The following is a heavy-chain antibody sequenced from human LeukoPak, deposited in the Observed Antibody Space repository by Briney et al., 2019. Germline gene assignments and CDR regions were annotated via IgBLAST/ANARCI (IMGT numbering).Heavy chain of an antibody. J-gene: IGHJ4*02. D-gene: IGHD1-1*01. Sequence: SETLSLTCTVSGGSISSSSYYWGWIRQPPGKGLEWIGSIYYSGSTYYNPSLKSRVTISVDTSKNQFSLKLSSGTAADTAVYYCAVGERSDTGWASNVDYWGQGTLVTVSS. V-gene: IGHV4-39*01. CDR1: GGSISSSSYY. CDR3: AVGERSDTGWASNVDY. CDR2: IYYSGST.